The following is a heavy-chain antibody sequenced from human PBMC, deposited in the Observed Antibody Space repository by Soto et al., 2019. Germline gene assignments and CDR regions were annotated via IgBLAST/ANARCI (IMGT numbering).Heavy chain of an antibody. V-gene: IGHV1-18*01. CDR1: GYTFTTYG. CDR2: ISAYNANT. CDR3: ARERYPQCELPRIPDFDY. J-gene: IGHJ4*02. D-gene: IGHD1-26*01. Sequence: QVQLVQSGAEVKKPGASVKVSCKASGYTFTTYGISWVRQAPGQGLEWMGWISAYNANTNYAQKLQGRVTMTTDTATSTAYMELRSLRADDTAVYYCARERYPQCELPRIPDFDYWGQGTLVTVSS.